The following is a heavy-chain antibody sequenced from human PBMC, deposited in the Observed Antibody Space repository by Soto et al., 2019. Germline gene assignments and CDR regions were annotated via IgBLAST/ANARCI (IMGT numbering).Heavy chain of an antibody. CDR2: IRSKAYGGTT. CDR1: GFTFGDYA. CDR3: TRDPSRYSSSSGYYYYGMDV. V-gene: IGHV3-49*03. D-gene: IGHD6-6*01. Sequence: GSLRLSCTASGFTFGDYAMSWFRQAPGKGLEWVGFIRSKAYGGTTEYAASVKGRFTISRDDSKSIAYLQMNSLKTEDTAAYYCTRDPSRYSSSSGYYYYGMDVWGQGTTVTV. J-gene: IGHJ6*02.